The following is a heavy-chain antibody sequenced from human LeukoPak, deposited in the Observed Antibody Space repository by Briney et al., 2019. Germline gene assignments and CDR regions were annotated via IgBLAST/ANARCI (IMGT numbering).Heavy chain of an antibody. CDR2: IYPNSGGT. Sequence: ASGKVSCKASGYTFTGYYMHWVRQAPGQGLEWMGWIYPNSGGTNYAQKFQGRVTMTRDTSISTAYMELSRLRSDDTAVYYCAREGPTGAAMLDYYDMDVWGKGTTVTVSS. V-gene: IGHV1-2*02. J-gene: IGHJ6*03. CDR3: AREGPTGAAMLDYYDMDV. D-gene: IGHD2-2*01. CDR1: GYTFTGYY.